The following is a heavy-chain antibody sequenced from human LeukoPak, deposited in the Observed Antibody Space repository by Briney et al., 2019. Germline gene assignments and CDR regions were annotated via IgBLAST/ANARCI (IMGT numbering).Heavy chain of an antibody. CDR3: AKGITMIVVVKVAFDI. CDR1: GFTFSSYA. V-gene: IGHV3-23*01. D-gene: IGHD3-22*01. Sequence: PGGSLRLSCAASGFTFSSYAMSWVRRAPGKGLEWVSAISGSGGSTYYADSVKGRFTISRDNSKNTLYLQMNSLRAEDTAVYYCAKGITMIVVVKVAFDIWGQGTMVTVSS. J-gene: IGHJ3*02. CDR2: ISGSGGST.